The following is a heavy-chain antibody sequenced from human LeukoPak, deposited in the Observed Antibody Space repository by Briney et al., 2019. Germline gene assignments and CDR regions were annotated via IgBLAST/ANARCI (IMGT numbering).Heavy chain of an antibody. Sequence: PGGSLRLSCAASGFTFRNYGMHWVRQAPGKGLEWVAVIWYDGSNKYYAYSVKGRFTISRDNSKNMQYLQMNSLRAEDTAVYYCVTLRRDTSGWYYFDYWGRGTLVTVSS. CDR1: GFTFRNYG. CDR2: IWYDGSNK. D-gene: IGHD6-19*01. V-gene: IGHV3-33*01. CDR3: VTLRRDTSGWYYFDY. J-gene: IGHJ4*02.